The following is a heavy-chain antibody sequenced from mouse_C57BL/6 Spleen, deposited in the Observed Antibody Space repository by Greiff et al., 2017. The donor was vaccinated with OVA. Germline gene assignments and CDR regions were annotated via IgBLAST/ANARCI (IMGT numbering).Heavy chain of an antibody. J-gene: IGHJ2*01. CDR3: TRGGWLLPDY. D-gene: IGHD2-3*01. CDR2: IHPNNGGT. CDR1: GYTFTDYY. Sequence: VQLKESGPELVKPGASVKISCKASGYTFTDYYMNWVKQSHGKSLEWIGDIHPNNGGTSYNQKFKGKATLTVDKSSSPAYMELRSLTSADSAVXYCTRGGWLLPDYGGKGTTLTVSS. V-gene: IGHV1-26*01.